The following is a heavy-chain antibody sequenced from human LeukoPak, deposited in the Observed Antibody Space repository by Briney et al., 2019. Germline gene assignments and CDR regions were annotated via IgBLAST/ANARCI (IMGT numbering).Heavy chain of an antibody. CDR2: ISYDGSNK. V-gene: IGHV3-30*04. J-gene: IGHJ4*02. Sequence: GGSLRLSCAASGFTFSSYAMHWVRQAPGKGLEWVAVISYDGSNKYYADSVKGRFTISRDNSKNTLYLQMNSLRAEDTAVYYCAKDYALGRGYSYYYFDYWGQGTLVTVSS. D-gene: IGHD5-18*01. CDR1: GFTFSSYA. CDR3: AKDYALGRGYSYYYFDY.